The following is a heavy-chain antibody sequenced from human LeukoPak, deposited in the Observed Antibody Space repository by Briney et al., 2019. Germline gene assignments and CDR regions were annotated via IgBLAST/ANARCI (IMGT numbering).Heavy chain of an antibody. Sequence: ASVKVSCKVSGYTLTELSMHWVRQAPGKGLEWMGGFDPEDGETIYAQKFQGRVTMTEDTSTGTAYMELSSLRSEDTAVYYCATTPTEDFWSGYYPFDYWGQGTLVTVSS. CDR3: ATTPTEDFWSGYYPFDY. D-gene: IGHD3-3*01. CDR2: FDPEDGET. CDR1: GYTLTELS. V-gene: IGHV1-24*01. J-gene: IGHJ4*02.